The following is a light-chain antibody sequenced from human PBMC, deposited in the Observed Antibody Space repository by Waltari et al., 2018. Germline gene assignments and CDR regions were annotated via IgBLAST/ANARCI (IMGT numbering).Light chain of an antibody. V-gene: IGKV3-15*01. CDR3: QQFNTQYS. Sequence: EIVMTQSPATLSVSPGEAATLSCRASRAIANDLAWYQQKHGQSLRLLIYDASTRATGVPARFSGSWSGTEFTLSITGLQSEDSAVYFCQQFNTQYSFGQGTKLEIK. CDR1: RAIAND. J-gene: IGKJ2*01. CDR2: DAS.